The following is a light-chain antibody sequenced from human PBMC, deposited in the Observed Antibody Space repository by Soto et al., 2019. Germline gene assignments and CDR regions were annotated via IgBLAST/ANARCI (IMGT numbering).Light chain of an antibody. J-gene: IGKJ4*01. CDR1: QDISNY. CDR2: DAS. Sequence: DIQMTQSPSSLSASVGDRVTITCQASQDISNYLNWYQQKPGKAPKLLIYDASNLETGVPSRFXGSGSGTDFTFTISSLQPEDIATYYCQQYDNLPPPSFGGGTKVEIK. V-gene: IGKV1-33*01. CDR3: QQYDNLPPPS.